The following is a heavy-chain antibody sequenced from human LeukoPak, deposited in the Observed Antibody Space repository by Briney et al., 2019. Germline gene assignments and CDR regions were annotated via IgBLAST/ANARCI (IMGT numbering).Heavy chain of an antibody. CDR3: AKDLRWLQLSRQGFDY. CDR1: GFTFDDYA. J-gene: IGHJ4*02. Sequence: PGGSLRLSCAASGFTFDDYAMHWVRHAPGKGLEWVSGISWNSGSIGYADSVKGRFTISRDNSKNTLYLQMNSLRAEDTAVYYCAKDLRWLQLSRQGFDYWGQGTLVTVSS. D-gene: IGHD5-24*01. V-gene: IGHV3-9*01. CDR2: ISWNSGSI.